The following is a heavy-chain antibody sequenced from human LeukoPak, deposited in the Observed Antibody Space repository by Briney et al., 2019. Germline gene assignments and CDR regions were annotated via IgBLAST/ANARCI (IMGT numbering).Heavy chain of an antibody. CDR1: GFTFSSYA. CDR3: ARDRGSTDFDY. J-gene: IGHJ4*02. Sequence: GGSLRLSCAASGFTFSSYAMSWVRQAPGKGLEWVSAISGSGGSTYYADSVKGRFTISRDNAKNSLYLQMNSLRAEDTAVYYCARDRGSTDFDYWGQGTLVTVSS. V-gene: IGHV3-23*01. CDR2: ISGSGGST. D-gene: IGHD1-26*01.